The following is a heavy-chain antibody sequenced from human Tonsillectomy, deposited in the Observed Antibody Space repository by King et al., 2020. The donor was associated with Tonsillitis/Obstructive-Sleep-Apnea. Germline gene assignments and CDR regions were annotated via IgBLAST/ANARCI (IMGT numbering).Heavy chain of an antibody. D-gene: IGHD3-3*01. CDR3: ARQEAIFGVVIMGDWFDP. Sequence: QLQESGPGLVKPSETLSLTCTVSGGSISSSSYYWGWIRQPPGKGLEWIGSIYYSGSTYYNPSLKSRVTISVDTSKNQFSLKLSSVTAADTAVNYCARQEAIFGVVIMGDWFDPWGQGTLVTVSS. J-gene: IGHJ5*02. CDR2: IYYSGST. V-gene: IGHV4-39*01. CDR1: GGSISSSSYY.